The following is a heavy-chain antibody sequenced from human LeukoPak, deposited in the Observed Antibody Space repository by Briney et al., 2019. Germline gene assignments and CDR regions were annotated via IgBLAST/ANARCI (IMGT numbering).Heavy chain of an antibody. CDR2: IYYSGST. CDR3: GRQSLSDYWPDY. Sequence: SETLSLTCIVSGGSISSNNHWGWIRQPPGKGLEWIGNIYYSGSTYYNPSLKSRVTISVDTSKNQFSLKLSSVTAADTAMYYCGRQSLSDYWPDYWGHGTLVTVSS. J-gene: IGHJ4*01. CDR1: GGSISSNNH. D-gene: IGHD3-3*01. V-gene: IGHV4-39*01.